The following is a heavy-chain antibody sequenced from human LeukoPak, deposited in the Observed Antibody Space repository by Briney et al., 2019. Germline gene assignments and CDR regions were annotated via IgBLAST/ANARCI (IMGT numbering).Heavy chain of an antibody. Sequence: ASVKVSCKASGYTFTNYYIHWVRQAPGQGLEWMGLINPSGGTTNCAQKFQGRVTMTRDMSTTTVYMHLSSLRPEDTALYYCARGAVQWLVPGVDYWGQGTQVTVSS. CDR1: GYTFTNYY. CDR2: INPSGGTT. J-gene: IGHJ4*02. V-gene: IGHV1-46*01. D-gene: IGHD6-19*01. CDR3: ARGAVQWLVPGVDY.